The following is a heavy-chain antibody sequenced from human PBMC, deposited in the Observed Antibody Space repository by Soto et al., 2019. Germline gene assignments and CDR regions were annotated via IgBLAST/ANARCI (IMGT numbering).Heavy chain of an antibody. D-gene: IGHD3-3*01. CDR3: TRYGVTIFGVVIIHDDY. Sequence: EVQLVESGGGLVQPGRSLRLSCTASGFTFGDYAMSWFRQAPGKGLEWVGFIRSKAYGGTTEYAASVKGRFTISRDDSKSIAYLQMNSLKTEDTAVYYCTRYGVTIFGVVIIHDDYWGQGTLVTVSS. J-gene: IGHJ4*02. V-gene: IGHV3-49*03. CDR2: IRSKAYGGTT. CDR1: GFTFGDYA.